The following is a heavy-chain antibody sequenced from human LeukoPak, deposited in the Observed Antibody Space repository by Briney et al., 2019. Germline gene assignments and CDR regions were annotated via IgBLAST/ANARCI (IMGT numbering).Heavy chain of an antibody. CDR2: ISGSGGST. CDR1: GFTFSSYA. V-gene: IGHV3-23*01. CDR3: AKGLLWFGELTDFDY. Sequence: PGGSLRLSCAASGFTFSSYAMSWVRQAPGKGLEWVSAISGSGGSTYYADSVKGRFTISRDNSKNTLYLQMNSLRAEDTAVYYCAKGLLWFGELTDFDYWGQGTLVTVSS. D-gene: IGHD3-10*01. J-gene: IGHJ4*02.